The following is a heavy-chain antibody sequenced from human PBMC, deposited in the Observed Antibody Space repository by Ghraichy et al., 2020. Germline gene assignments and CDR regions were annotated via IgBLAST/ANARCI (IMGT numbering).Heavy chain of an antibody. V-gene: IGHV3-23*01. D-gene: IGHD2-8*02. CDR2: ISGSGGST. J-gene: IGHJ4*02. CDR3: AKRGSIVLVVYATHDY. CDR1: GFTFSSYA. Sequence: GESLNISCAASGFTFSSYAMSWVRQAPGKGLEWVSAISGSGGSTYYADSVKGRFTISRDNSKNTLYLQMNSLRAEDTAVYYCAKRGSIVLVVYATHDYWGQGTLVTVSS.